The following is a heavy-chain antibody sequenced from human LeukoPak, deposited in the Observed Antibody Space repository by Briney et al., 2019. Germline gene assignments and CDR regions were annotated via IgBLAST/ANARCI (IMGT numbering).Heavy chain of an antibody. D-gene: IGHD6-19*01. J-gene: IGHJ4*02. CDR1: GGSISSYY. Sequence: PSETLSLTCTVSGGSISSYYWSWIRQPPGKGLEWIGYIYYSGSTNYNPSLKGRVTISVDTSKNQFSLKLSSVTAADTAVYYCARGQAAVASEGFDYWGQGTLVTVSS. CDR2: IYYSGST. CDR3: ARGQAAVASEGFDY. V-gene: IGHV4-59*12.